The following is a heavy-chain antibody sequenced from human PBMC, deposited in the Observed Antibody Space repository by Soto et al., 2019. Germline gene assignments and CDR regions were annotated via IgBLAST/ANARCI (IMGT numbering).Heavy chain of an antibody. CDR1: GFTFSSYS. D-gene: IGHD1-26*01. Sequence: EVQLVESGGGLVKPGGSLRLSCAASGFTFSSYSMNWVRQAPGKGLEWVSSISSSSSYIYYADSVKGRFTISRDNAKNSLYLQMTSLRAEDTAVYYCARAQWELLLDYLVYWGQGTLVTVSS. CDR2: ISSSSSYI. J-gene: IGHJ4*02. CDR3: ARAQWELLLDYLVY. V-gene: IGHV3-21*01.